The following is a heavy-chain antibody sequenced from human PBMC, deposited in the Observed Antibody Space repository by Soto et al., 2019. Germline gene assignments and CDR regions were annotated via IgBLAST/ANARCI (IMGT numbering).Heavy chain of an antibody. CDR3: AREGSGWYGMVV. J-gene: IGHJ6*02. V-gene: IGHV1-18*01. Sequence: SVKPSSKASGYTFTNSVIGWVRQAPGQGLEWMGWISAYNGNANYAQKVQGRVTMTTDTSTTTAYMELRSLRSDDTAIYYCAREGSGWYGMVVWGQGTTVTVSS. D-gene: IGHD6-19*01. CDR2: ISAYNGNA. CDR1: GYTFTNSV.